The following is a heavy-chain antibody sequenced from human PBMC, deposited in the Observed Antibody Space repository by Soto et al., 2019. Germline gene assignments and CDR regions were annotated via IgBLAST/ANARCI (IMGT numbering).Heavy chain of an antibody. CDR3: VKALSSSWPYYGMDV. D-gene: IGHD6-13*01. J-gene: IGHJ6*02. V-gene: IGHV3-30*18. CDR2: ISYDGSNK. Sequence: QVLLVESGGGVVQPGRSLRLSCAASGFTFTSYGMHWVRQAPGKGLEWVAVISYDGSNKYFADSVQGRSIISRDNSKDMVYVEMNSLRTEDTAVYYCVKALSSSWPYYGMDVWGQGTTVTVSS. CDR1: GFTFTSYG.